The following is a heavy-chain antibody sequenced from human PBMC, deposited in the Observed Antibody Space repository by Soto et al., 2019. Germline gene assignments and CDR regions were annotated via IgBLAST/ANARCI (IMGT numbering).Heavy chain of an antibody. V-gene: IGHV3-48*02. CDR2: ISSSSSTI. CDR1: GFTFSSYS. D-gene: IGHD1-26*01. CDR3: AREVGATDYYYGMDV. J-gene: IGHJ6*02. Sequence: HPGGSLRLSCAASGFTFSSYSMNCVRQAPGKGLEWVSYISSSSSTIYYADSVKGRFTISRDNAKNSLYLQMNSLRDEDTAVYYCAREVGATDYYYGMDVWGQGTTVTVSS.